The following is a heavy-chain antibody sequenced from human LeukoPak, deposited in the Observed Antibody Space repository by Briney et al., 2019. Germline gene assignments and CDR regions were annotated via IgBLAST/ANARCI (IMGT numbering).Heavy chain of an antibody. D-gene: IGHD6-19*01. CDR2: IYQNGNT. Sequence: SETRSLACTVSGRSLSSICFEWAWLRQSAGSGLDWIGHIYQNGNTNYFPSLETRVTISVDTSKNQFSLKLRSVTAADTAVYSCAKVSKGWPYFFDSWGQGIQVTVS. CDR1: GRSLSSICFE. CDR3: AKVSKGWPYFFDS. V-gene: IGHV4-61*01. J-gene: IGHJ4*02.